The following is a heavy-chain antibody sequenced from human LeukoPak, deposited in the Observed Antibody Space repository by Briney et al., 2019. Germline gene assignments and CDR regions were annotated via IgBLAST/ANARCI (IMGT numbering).Heavy chain of an antibody. CDR1: GYTFTSYD. D-gene: IGHD6-19*01. Sequence: ASVKVSCKASGYTFTSYDINWVRQATGQWLEWMGWMNPNSGNTGYAQKFQGRVTITRNTSISTAYMELSSLRSEDTAVYYCARVLGIAVAGTPFDYWGQGTLVTVSS. J-gene: IGHJ4*02. CDR3: ARVLGIAVAGTPFDY. CDR2: MNPNSGNT. V-gene: IGHV1-8*03.